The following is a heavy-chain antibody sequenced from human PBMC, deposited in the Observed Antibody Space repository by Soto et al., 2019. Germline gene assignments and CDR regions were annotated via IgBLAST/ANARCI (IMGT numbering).Heavy chain of an antibody. J-gene: IGHJ3*02. CDR1: GFTFSSYA. CDR2: ISGSGGST. V-gene: IGHV3-23*01. Sequence: LRLSCAASGFTFSSYAMIWFRHAPGKGLEWVSAISGSGGSTYYADSVKGRFTISRDNSKNTLYLQMNSLRAEDTAVYYCAKDPKYSSSWYFPLDAFDIWGQGTMVTVSS. D-gene: IGHD6-13*01. CDR3: AKDPKYSSSWYFPLDAFDI.